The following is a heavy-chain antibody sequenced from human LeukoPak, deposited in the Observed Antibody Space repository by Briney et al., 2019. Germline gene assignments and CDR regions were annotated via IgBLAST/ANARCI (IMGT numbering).Heavy chain of an antibody. V-gene: IGHV1-18*01. J-gene: IGHJ4*02. D-gene: IGHD1-7*01. CDR3: ARDWSNWNYGDY. Sequence: ASVKVSCKASGGTFSSYAISWVRQAPGQGLEWMGWISAYNGNTIYAQKLQGRVTMTTDTSTSTAYMELKSLRSDDTAVYYCARDWSNWNYGDYWGQGTLVTVSS. CDR1: GGTFSSYA. CDR2: ISAYNGNT.